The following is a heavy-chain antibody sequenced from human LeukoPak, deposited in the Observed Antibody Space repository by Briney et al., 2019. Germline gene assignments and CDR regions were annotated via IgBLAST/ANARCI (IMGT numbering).Heavy chain of an antibody. CDR1: SGSFSGYY. V-gene: IGHV4-34*01. Sequence: PSQTLSLTCAVYSGSFSGYYSNWIRQPPGNGPEWLGEIEHSGSTNYNPPLKSRVTISVDTSKNEFSLKLSCVTAADTAVYYCARVSNWFDPWGQGTLVTVSS. CDR2: IEHSGST. J-gene: IGHJ5*02. CDR3: ARVSNWFDP.